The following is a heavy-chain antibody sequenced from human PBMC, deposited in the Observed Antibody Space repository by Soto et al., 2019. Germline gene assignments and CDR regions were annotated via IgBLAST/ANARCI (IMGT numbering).Heavy chain of an antibody. CDR2: IYWDDDK. D-gene: IGHD5-12*01. CDR3: ARLTRGVYDLDRLWEKFDY. V-gene: IGHV2-5*02. Sequence: QITVKESGLPLVKPTQTLTLTCTFSGFSLSTNGMGVGWIRQSPGKALEWLALIYWDDDKRYSPSLRSRLTITXDPXKNQVDLTMTNMDPVDTATYYFARLTRGVYDLDRLWEKFDYWGQGTVVTVSS. J-gene: IGHJ4*02. CDR1: GFSLSTNGMG.